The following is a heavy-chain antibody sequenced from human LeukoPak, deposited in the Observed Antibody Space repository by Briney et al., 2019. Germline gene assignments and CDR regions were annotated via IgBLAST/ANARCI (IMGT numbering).Heavy chain of an antibody. CDR1: GFTFSTYD. CDR3: ARGWTGTTYDAFDM. J-gene: IGHJ3*02. D-gene: IGHD4-17*01. CDR2: IGTAADA. Sequence: GGSLRLSCAASGFTFSTYDMHWVRLPTGKGLEWVSSIGTAADAYYADSMKGRFTISRENAKNSLYLQMNSLGAGDTAVYYCARGWTGTTYDAFDMWGQGTLVTVSS. V-gene: IGHV3-13*01.